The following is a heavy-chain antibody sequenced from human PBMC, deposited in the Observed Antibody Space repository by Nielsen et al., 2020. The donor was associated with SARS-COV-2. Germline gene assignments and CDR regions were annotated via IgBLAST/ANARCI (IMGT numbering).Heavy chain of an antibody. V-gene: IGHV1-46*01. CDR3: AREWDDYDSSAYDY. J-gene: IGHJ4*02. CDR2: ITPIGGTT. Sequence: ASVKVSCKTFGYTFTNYYIHWVRRAPGQGLERVGLITPIGGTTAYARRFQGRVTMTRDTSTSTVYMLLSSLRSDDTAVYYCAREWDDYDSSAYDYWGQGTLVTVSS. D-gene: IGHD3-22*01. CDR1: GYTFTNYY.